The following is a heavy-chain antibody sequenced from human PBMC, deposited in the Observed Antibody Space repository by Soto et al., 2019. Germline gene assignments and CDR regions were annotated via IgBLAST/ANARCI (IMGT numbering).Heavy chain of an antibody. CDR1: GLTFSSYS. CDR3: ARGVTTAGFDY. J-gene: IGHJ4*02. CDR2: ISSSSSYI. V-gene: IGHV3-21*01. Sequence: EVQLVESGGGLVKPGGSLRLSCAASGLTFSSYSMNWVRQAPGKGLEWVSSISSSSSYIYYADSVKGRFTISRDNAKNSLYLQMNSLRAEDTAVYYCARGVTTAGFDYWGQGTLGTVSA. D-gene: IGHD4-4*01.